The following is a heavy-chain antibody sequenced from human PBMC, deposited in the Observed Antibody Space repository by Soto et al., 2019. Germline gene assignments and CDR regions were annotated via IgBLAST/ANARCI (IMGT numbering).Heavy chain of an antibody. J-gene: IGHJ5*01. D-gene: IGHD1-26*01. V-gene: IGHV4-31*03. CDR1: GGSISSGGYY. CDR2: IYYSGST. Sequence: QVQLQESGPGLVKPSQTLSLTCSVSGGSISSGGYYWSWIRQHPEKGLEWIGYIYYSGSTNHNPSLKSRMIISVDTSSNRFSLDLRSVTAADTAIYYCARHSASWQWFDYWGQGTLVTVSS. CDR3: ARHSASWQWFDY.